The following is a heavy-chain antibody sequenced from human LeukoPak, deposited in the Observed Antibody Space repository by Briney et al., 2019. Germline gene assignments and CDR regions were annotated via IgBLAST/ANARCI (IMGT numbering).Heavy chain of an antibody. D-gene: IGHD1-26*01. J-gene: IGHJ4*02. V-gene: IGHV1-69*13. CDR3: ARQEYYRFYFDY. CDR2: IIPIFGTA. CDR1: GGTFSSYA. Sequence: ASVKVSCKASGGTFSSYAISWVRQAPGQGLEWMGGIIPIFGTANYAQKFQGRVTITADESTSTAYMELSSLRSEDTAVYYCARQEYYRFYFDYWGQGTLVTVSS.